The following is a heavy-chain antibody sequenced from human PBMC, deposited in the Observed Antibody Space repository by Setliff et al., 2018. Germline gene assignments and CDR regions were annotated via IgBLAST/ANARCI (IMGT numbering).Heavy chain of an antibody. D-gene: IGHD3-3*01. CDR2: IYHGNAET. CDR3: ARRGARFFHWFDP. Sequence: GASLKLSCKGSGYSFTDYWIAWVRQTPGKGLEWMGTIYHGNAETRYSASFQGQVTISTDTSINTAFLQWNNLKASDTAVYYCARRGARFFHWFDPWGQGTLVTVSS. CDR1: GYSFTDYW. J-gene: IGHJ5*02. V-gene: IGHV5-51*01.